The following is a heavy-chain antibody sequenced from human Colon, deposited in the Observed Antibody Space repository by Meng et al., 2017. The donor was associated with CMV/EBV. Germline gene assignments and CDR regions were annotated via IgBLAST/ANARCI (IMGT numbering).Heavy chain of an antibody. CDR3: AREGGYSGYDSRAYDY. J-gene: IGHJ4*02. Sequence: SGFTVSSNYMGWVRQAPGKGLEWVSVIYSGGSTYYADSVKGRFTISRGNSKNTLYLQMNSLRAEDTAVYYCAREGGYSGYDSRAYDYWGQGTLVTVSS. CDR1: GFTVSSNY. D-gene: IGHD5-12*01. CDR2: IYSGGST. V-gene: IGHV3-53*01.